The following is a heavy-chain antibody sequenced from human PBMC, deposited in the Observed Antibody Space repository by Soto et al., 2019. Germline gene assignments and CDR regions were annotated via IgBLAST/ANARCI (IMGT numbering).Heavy chain of an antibody. J-gene: IGHJ4*02. V-gene: IGHV3-30*18. D-gene: IGHD1-26*01. CDR2: ISYDGSNK. CDR3: AKEEESGSLAYDFDY. CDR1: GFTFSSYG. Sequence: GGSLRLSCAASGFTFSSYGMHWVRQAPGKGLEWVAVISYDGSNKYYADSVKGRFTISRDNSKNTLYLQMNSLRAEDTAVYYCAKEEESGSLAYDFDYWGQGTLVTVSS.